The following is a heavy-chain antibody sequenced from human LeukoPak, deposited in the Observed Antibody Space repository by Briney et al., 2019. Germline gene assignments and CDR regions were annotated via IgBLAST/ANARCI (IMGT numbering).Heavy chain of an antibody. CDR1: GGSFSGYC. Sequence: SETLSLTCAVYGGSFSGYCWSWIRQPPGKGLEWIGEINHSGSTNYNPSLKSRVTISVDTSKNQFSLKLSSVTAADTAVYYCARGSGIVATIRSFDYWGQGTLVTVSS. CDR2: INHSGST. D-gene: IGHD5-12*01. J-gene: IGHJ4*02. V-gene: IGHV4-34*01. CDR3: ARGSGIVATIRSFDY.